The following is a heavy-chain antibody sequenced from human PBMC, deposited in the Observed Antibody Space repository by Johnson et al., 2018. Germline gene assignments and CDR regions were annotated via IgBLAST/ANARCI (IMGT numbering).Heavy chain of an antibody. D-gene: IGHD6-13*01. CDR3: ARDSWDTSSWYGVFDI. CDR2: IYYSGNT. Sequence: QVQLQESGPGLVKPSEALSLTCTVSGGSLSSGSYYWSWIRQPPGKGLEWIGYIYYSGNTNYNPSLKSRVTISVDTSKNRFSLKLSSGTAADTAVYYCARDSWDTSSWYGVFDIWGLGTMVTVSS. CDR1: GGSLSSGSYY. V-gene: IGHV4-61*01. J-gene: IGHJ3*02.